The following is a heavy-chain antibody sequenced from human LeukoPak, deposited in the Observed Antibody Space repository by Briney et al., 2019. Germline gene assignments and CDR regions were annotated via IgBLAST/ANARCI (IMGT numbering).Heavy chain of an antibody. CDR1: GGSFSGYY. CDR3: ARDYCSSTSCAGKFDY. J-gene: IGHJ4*02. Sequence: SETLSLTCAVYGGSFSGYYWSWIRQPPGKGLEWIGEINHSGSTNYNPSLKSRVTISVDTSKNQFSLKLSSVTAADTAVYYCARDYCSSTSCAGKFDYWGQGTLVTVSS. V-gene: IGHV4-34*01. CDR2: INHSGST. D-gene: IGHD2-2*01.